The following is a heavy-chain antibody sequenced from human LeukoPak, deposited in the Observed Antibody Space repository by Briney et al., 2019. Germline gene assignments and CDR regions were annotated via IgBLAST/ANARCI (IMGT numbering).Heavy chain of an antibody. V-gene: IGHV4-34*01. D-gene: IGHD3-10*01. CDR3: ARDSGTTGEVRFDP. J-gene: IGHJ5*02. Sequence: SETLSLTCAVYGGSFSGYYWSWIRQPPGKGLEWIGEINHSGSTNYNPSLKSRVTISVDTSKNQFSLKLSSVTAADTAVYYCARDSGTTGEVRFDPWGQGTLVTVSS. CDR2: INHSGST. CDR1: GGSFSGYY.